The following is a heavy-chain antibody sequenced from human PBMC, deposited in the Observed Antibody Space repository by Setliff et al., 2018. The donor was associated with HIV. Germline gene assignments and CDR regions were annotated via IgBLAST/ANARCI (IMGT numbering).Heavy chain of an antibody. Sequence: GGSLRLSCAASGFTFSSYSMTWVRQAPGKGLEWVASINSDSNYISYTDSVKGRFTVFRDNSKNTLYLQMSSLRADDTAVYYCAREGPKFYFDYWGQGILVTVSS. V-gene: IGHV3-21*04. CDR2: INSDSNYI. J-gene: IGHJ4*02. CDR3: AREGPKFYFDY. CDR1: GFTFSSYS.